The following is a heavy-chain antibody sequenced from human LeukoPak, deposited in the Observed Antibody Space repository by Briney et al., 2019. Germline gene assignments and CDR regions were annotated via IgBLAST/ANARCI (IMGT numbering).Heavy chain of an antibody. CDR1: GGSFSGYY. CDR3: ARGRSDSSGYYYDY. V-gene: IGHV4-34*01. D-gene: IGHD3-22*01. Sequence: PSETLSLTCAVYGGSFSGYYWSWIRQPPGKGLEWIGEINHSGSTNYNPSLKSRVTISVDTSKNQFSPKLSSVTAADTAVYYCARGRSDSSGYYYDYWGQGTLVTVSS. CDR2: INHSGST. J-gene: IGHJ4*02.